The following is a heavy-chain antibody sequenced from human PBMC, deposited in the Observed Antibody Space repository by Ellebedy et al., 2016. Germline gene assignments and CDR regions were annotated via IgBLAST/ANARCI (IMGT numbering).Heavy chain of an antibody. J-gene: IGHJ4*02. V-gene: IGHV4-39*07. CDR2: IFYSENT. CDR1: GGSISGTNIY. Sequence: SETLSLTXTVSGGSISGTNIYWGWIRQPPGKGLEWIGTIFYSENTYYNPSLKSRVTISVDTSKNQFSLKLTSVTAADTAVYYCARGWQIVPLAGAYFDSWGPGTLVTVSS. CDR3: ARGWQIVPLAGAYFDS. D-gene: IGHD3-22*01.